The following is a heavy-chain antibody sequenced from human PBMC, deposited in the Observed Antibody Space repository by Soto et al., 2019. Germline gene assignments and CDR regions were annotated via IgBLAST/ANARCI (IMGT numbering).Heavy chain of an antibody. CDR1: GGTFSSYA. CDR2: IIPIFGTA. V-gene: IGHV1-69*12. D-gene: IGHD1-1*01. J-gene: IGHJ6*02. Sequence: QVQLVQSGAEVKKPGSSVKVSCKASGGTFSSYAISWVRQAPGQGLEWMGGIIPIFGTANYAQKFQGRVTISADEATSTAYMELSSLRSEDTAVYYCARGAERMNWNYVYYGTDVWGQGTTVTVSS. CDR3: ARGAERMNWNYVYYGTDV.